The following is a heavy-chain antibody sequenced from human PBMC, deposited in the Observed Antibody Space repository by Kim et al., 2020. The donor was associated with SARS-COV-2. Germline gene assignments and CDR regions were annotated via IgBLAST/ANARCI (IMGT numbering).Heavy chain of an antibody. CDR3: AVGGGDY. CDR2: SSGSPK. J-gene: IGHJ4*02. Sequence: SSGSPKYSADSVRGRFTISRDNAKNSLYLQMNSLRAEDTAVYYCAVGGGDYWGQGTLVTVSS. D-gene: IGHD3-16*01. V-gene: IGHV3-48*01.